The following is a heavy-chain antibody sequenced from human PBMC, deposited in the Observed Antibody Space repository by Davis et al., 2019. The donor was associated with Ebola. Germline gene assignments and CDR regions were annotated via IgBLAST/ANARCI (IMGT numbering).Heavy chain of an antibody. Sequence: GGSLRLSCKASGPTFTRYWLVWVRQLPGEGLEWMGIIYPGDPDTRYSPSFQGQVTISADTSISTAYLQCSSLKASDTAMYYCATLRRTITGMDDGFDIWGQGTMVTVSS. V-gene: IGHV5-51*01. D-gene: IGHD1-20*01. CDR1: GPTFTRYW. CDR2: IYPGDPDT. CDR3: ATLRRTITGMDDGFDI. J-gene: IGHJ3*02.